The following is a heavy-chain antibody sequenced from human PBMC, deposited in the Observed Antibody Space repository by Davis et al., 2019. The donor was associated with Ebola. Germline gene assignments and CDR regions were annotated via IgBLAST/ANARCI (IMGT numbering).Heavy chain of an antibody. D-gene: IGHD2-15*01. Sequence: GESLKISCKGSGYSFTSYWISWVRQMPGKGLEWMGRIDPSDSYTNYSPSFQGHVTISADKSISTAYLKWRSLKASDNAMYYWANGGRVVAATPPDYWGQGTLVTVSS. CDR2: IDPSDSYT. CDR3: ANGGRVVAATPPDY. CDR1: GYSFTSYW. V-gene: IGHV5-10-1*01. J-gene: IGHJ4*02.